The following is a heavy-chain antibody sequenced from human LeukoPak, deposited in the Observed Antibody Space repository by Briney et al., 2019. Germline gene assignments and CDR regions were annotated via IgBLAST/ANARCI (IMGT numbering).Heavy chain of an antibody. V-gene: IGHV4-39*01. Sequence: DPSETLSLTCTVSGGSISSSSYYWGWIRQPPGKGLEWIGSIYYSGSTYYNPPLKSRVTISVDTSKNQFSLKLSSVTAADTAVYYCARQDYGPSPGWFDPWGQGTLVTVSS. CDR3: ARQDYGPSPGWFDP. J-gene: IGHJ5*02. CDR1: GGSISSSSYY. D-gene: IGHD4-17*01. CDR2: IYYSGST.